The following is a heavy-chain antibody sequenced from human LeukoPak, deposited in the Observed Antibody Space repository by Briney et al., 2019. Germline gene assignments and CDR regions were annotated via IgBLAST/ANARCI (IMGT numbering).Heavy chain of an antibody. Sequence: ASVKVSCKASGYTFTSYYMHWVRQAPGRGLEWMGIINPSGGSTSYAQKFQGRVTMTRDTSTSTVYMELSSLRSEDTAVYYCARDQSIAAAGSWFDPWGQGTLVTVSS. CDR1: GYTFTSYY. CDR3: ARDQSIAAAGSWFDP. CDR2: INPSGGST. J-gene: IGHJ5*02. V-gene: IGHV1-46*01. D-gene: IGHD6-13*01.